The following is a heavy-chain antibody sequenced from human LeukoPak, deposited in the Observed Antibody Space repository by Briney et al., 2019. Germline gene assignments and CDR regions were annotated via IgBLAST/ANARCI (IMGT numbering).Heavy chain of an antibody. CDR3: AKSQTYYDFWSGYYLY. V-gene: IGHV3-21*04. Sequence: GGSLRLSCAASGFTFSSYSMNWVRRAPGKGLEWVSSISSSSSYIYYADSVKGRFTISRDNSKNTLYLQMNSLRAEDTAVYYCAKSQTYYDFWSGYYLYWGQGTLVTVSS. J-gene: IGHJ4*02. D-gene: IGHD3-3*01. CDR2: ISSSSSYI. CDR1: GFTFSSYS.